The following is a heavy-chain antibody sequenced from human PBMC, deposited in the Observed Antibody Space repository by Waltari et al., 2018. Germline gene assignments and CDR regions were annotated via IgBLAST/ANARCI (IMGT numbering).Heavy chain of an antibody. D-gene: IGHD3-10*01. J-gene: IGHJ4*02. Sequence: QLQLKESGPRLVKSSETLSLTCTISGGSISTSTHYWAWIRQTPGKGPEWIGSVSYNGNAYYNPSLERRGTMSVDRSKNHFSRDLESVTTPDTSIYFCARSFGGSGSYKFDYWGQGILVTVSS. V-gene: IGHV4-39*02. CDR1: GGSISTSTHY. CDR2: VSYNGNA. CDR3: ARSFGGSGSYKFDY.